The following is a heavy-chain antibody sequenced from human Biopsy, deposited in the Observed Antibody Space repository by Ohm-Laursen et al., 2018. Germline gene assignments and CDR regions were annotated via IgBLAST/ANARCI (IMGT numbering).Heavy chain of an antibody. CDR1: GYSFSTYD. CDR2: MIPSSGKT. Sequence: SVKVSCKASGYSFSTYDVNWVRQARGQGLEWMGWMIPSSGKTGYAQRFQGRVTLTMNTSISTAYMELSGLRSEDTAVYFCARGYSRRVSILEASIYWFDTWGQGTLVTVSS. CDR3: ARGYSRRVSILEASIYWFDT. J-gene: IGHJ5*02. D-gene: IGHD6-6*01. V-gene: IGHV1-8*01.